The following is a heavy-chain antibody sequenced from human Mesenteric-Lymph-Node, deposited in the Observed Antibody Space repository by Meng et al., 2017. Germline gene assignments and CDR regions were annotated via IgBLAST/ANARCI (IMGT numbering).Heavy chain of an antibody. CDR3: ARDRPSDIPSWFDP. V-gene: IGHV1-3*01. Sequence: QGHLGQSGAEVKKPGASVKVSCKASGYTFTNYYIFWVRQAPGQRLEWMGWINAGNGNTKYSQKFQGRVTITRDTSASTAYMELSSLRSEDTAVYYCARDRPSDIPSWFDPWGQGTLVTVSS. J-gene: IGHJ5*02. D-gene: IGHD3-9*01. CDR2: INAGNGNT. CDR1: GYTFTNYY.